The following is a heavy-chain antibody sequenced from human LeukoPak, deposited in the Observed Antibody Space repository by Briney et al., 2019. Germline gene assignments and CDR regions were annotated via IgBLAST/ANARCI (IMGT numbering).Heavy chain of an antibody. CDR1: GFTFSTYT. CDR3: ARDYDILTGYFPLFDY. Sequence: PGGSLRLSCAASGFTFSTYTMNWVRQAPGKGLEWVSSISSSSYIYYADSVKGRFTISRDNAKNSLYLQMNSLRAEDTAVYYCARDYDILTGYFPLFDYWGQGTLVTVSS. CDR2: ISSSSYI. V-gene: IGHV3-21*01. J-gene: IGHJ4*02. D-gene: IGHD3-9*01.